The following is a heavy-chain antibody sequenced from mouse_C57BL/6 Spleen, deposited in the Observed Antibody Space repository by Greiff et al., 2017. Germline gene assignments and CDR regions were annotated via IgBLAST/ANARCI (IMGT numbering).Heavy chain of an antibody. J-gene: IGHJ3*01. CDR1: GYTFTDYN. D-gene: IGHD4-1*01. Sequence: EVQLQQSGPELVKPGASVKIPCKASGYTFTDYNMDWVKQSHGKSLEWIGDINPNNGGTNYNQKFKGKATLTVDKSSSTAYMELRSLTSEDTAVDYCARRSVGLGFAYWGQGTLVTVSA. V-gene: IGHV1-18*01. CDR2: INPNNGGT. CDR3: ARRSVGLGFAY.